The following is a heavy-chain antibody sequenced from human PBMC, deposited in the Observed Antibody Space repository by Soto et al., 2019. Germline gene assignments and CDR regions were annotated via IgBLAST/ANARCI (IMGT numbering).Heavy chain of an antibody. D-gene: IGHD6-19*01. V-gene: IGHV1-8*01. CDR2: MNPNSGNT. Sequence: ASVKVSCKASGYTFTSYDINWVRQATGQGLEWMGRMNPNSGNTGYAQKFQGRVTMTRNTSISTAYMELSSLRSEDTAVYYCARGSIAVAGPDYWGQGTLVTVSS. J-gene: IGHJ4*02. CDR3: ARGSIAVAGPDY. CDR1: GYTFTSYD.